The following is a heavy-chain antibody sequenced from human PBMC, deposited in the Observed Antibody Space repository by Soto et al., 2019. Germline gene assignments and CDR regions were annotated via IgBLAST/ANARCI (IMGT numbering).Heavy chain of an antibody. J-gene: IGHJ6*02. V-gene: IGHV4-30-2*01. Sequence: SETLSLTCAVSGVSISSGGYSWSWIRQAPGKGLEWIGYIYHSGSTYYNPSLKSRVTISVDRSKNQFSLKLSSVTAADTAVYYCSREGYVSGGGAVWGQGTTVTVSS. CDR1: GVSISSGGYS. D-gene: IGHD2-15*01. CDR3: SREGYVSGGGAV. CDR2: IYHSGST.